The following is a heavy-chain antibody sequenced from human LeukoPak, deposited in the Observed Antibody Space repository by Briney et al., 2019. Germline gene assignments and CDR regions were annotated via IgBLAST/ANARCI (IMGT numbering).Heavy chain of an antibody. CDR2: IDLDGSQK. Sequence: GGSLRLSCAASGFTFSSHWMSWVRLAPGKGLEWVANIDLDGSQKYYVDSVKGRFTISRDNPKNSLYLQMNSLRAEDTAVYYCARMGDHSFGYAPYFDLWGQGTLVTVSS. D-gene: IGHD3-16*01. CDR1: GFTFSSHW. V-gene: IGHV3-7*01. J-gene: IGHJ4*02. CDR3: ARMGDHSFGYAPYFDL.